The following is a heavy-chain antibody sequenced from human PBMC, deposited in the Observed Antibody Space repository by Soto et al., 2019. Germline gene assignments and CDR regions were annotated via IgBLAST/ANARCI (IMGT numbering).Heavy chain of an antibody. CDR3: RGAMDYFDF. D-gene: IGHD2-2*01. V-gene: IGHV4-59*04. CDR1: GGSISSYY. Sequence: SETLSLTCTVSGGSISSYYWSWIRQPPGKGLEWIGDIYHSGSTNCTPSLKSRVTISVDTSKNQFSLKLSSVTAADTAVYYCRGAMDYFDFWGQGTPLTVSS. CDR2: IYHSGST. J-gene: IGHJ4*02.